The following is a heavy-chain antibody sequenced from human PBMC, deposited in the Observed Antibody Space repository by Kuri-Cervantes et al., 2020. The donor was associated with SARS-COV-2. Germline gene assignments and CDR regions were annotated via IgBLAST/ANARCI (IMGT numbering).Heavy chain of an antibody. CDR3: ARDVGYYSCGSCSDYYGMDG. CDR1: GFTFSSYS. Sequence: GESLKISCAASGFTFSSYSMNWVRQAPGKGLEWVSSISSSSCYTYYADAVKGRFSISRDNAKNSLYLQMNSLRAEDTAVYYCARDVGYYSCGSCSDYYGMDGWVQGITVTVSS. V-gene: IGHV3-21*01. CDR2: ISSSSCYT. J-gene: IGHJ6*02. D-gene: IGHD2-15*01.